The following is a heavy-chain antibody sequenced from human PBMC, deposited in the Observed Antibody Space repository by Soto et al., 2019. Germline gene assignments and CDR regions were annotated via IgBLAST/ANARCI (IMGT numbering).Heavy chain of an antibody. Sequence: GGYLRLSCAASGFTFRVYGMHWVRQAPGKGLEWVADISYDGNKKYYTDSVKGRFTISRDNSKNTLYLQMNSLRTEDTALYYCAQEAPGGWHFFVTWCQGTLLTVSS. CDR2: ISYDGNKK. CDR3: AQEAPGGWHFFVT. J-gene: IGHJ1*01. D-gene: IGHD6-19*01. V-gene: IGHV3-30*18. CDR1: GFTFRVYG.